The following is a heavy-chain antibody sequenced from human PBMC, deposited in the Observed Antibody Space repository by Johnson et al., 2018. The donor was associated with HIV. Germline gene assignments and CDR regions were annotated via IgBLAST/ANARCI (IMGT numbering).Heavy chain of an antibody. D-gene: IGHD6-6*01. CDR3: AKDLSSSPNDAFDI. Sequence: VQVLESGGGLVQPGGSLRLSCAASGFTFNFYAMSWVRQAPGKGLKWVSDISGSGGSTYYADSVKGRFTISRYNSKNTLYRQMNSLRAEDTAVYFCAKDLSSSPNDAFDIWGQGTMVTVSS. J-gene: IGHJ3*02. CDR1: GFTFNFYA. CDR2: ISGSGGST. V-gene: IGHV3-23*01.